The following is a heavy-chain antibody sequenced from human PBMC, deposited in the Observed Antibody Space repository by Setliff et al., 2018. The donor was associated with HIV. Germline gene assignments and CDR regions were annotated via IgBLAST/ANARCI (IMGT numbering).Heavy chain of an antibody. D-gene: IGHD2-2*01. V-gene: IGHV4-30-2*01. J-gene: IGHJ6*02. Sequence: SETLSLTCAVSGGSISSGGYSWSWIRQPPGKGLEWIGYIFHSGSTYYNPSLKSRITISVDRSKNQFSLNVTSVTAADTAVYYCARIPQLLDYAMDVWGQGTTVTVSS. CDR3: ARIPQLLDYAMDV. CDR2: IFHSGST. CDR1: GGSISSGGYS.